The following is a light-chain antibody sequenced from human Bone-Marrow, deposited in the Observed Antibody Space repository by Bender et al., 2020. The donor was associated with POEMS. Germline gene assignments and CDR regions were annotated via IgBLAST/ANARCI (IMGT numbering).Light chain of an antibody. CDR3: QACDITSGRVL. Sequence: SHELTQPPSVSVSPGQTASITCSGANLGNGFATWYQQKPGQSPLVVIYQATKRPSGIPERFSASNSGDTATLTISGTQAIDEADYYCQACDITSGRVLFGGGTKLAVL. V-gene: IGLV3-1*01. CDR1: NLGNGF. CDR2: QAT. J-gene: IGLJ2*01.